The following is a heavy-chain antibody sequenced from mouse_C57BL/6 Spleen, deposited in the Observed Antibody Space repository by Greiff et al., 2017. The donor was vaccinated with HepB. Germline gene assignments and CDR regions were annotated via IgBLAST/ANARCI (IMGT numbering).Heavy chain of an antibody. J-gene: IGHJ4*01. CDR1: GYTFTDYE. D-gene: IGHD2-2*01. CDR3: TRRAYGYGGEDYAMDY. CDR2: IDPETGGT. Sequence: QVQLQQSGAELVRPGASVTLSCKASGYTFTDYEMHWVKQTPVHGLEWIGAIDPETGGTAYNQKFKGKAILTADKSSSTAYMELRSLTSEDSAVYYCTRRAYGYGGEDYAMDYWGQGTSVTVSS. V-gene: IGHV1-15*01.